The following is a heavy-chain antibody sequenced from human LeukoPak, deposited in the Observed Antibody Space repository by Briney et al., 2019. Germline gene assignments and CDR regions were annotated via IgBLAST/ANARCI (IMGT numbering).Heavy chain of an antibody. CDR1: GYTFTSYA. D-gene: IGHD6-13*01. V-gene: IGHV7-4-1*02. J-gene: IGHJ1*01. Sequence: ASVKVSCKASGYTFTSYAMNWVRQAPGQGLEWMGWINTNTGHPTYAQGFTGRFVFSLDTSVSTAYLQISSLKAEDTAVYYCARSGYSSSWFHLPLDQHWGQGTLVTVSS. CDR3: ARSGYSSSWFHLPLDQH. CDR2: INTNTGHP.